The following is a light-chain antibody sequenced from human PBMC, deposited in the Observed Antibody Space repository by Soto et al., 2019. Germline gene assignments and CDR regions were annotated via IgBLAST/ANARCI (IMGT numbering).Light chain of an antibody. Sequence: DIQMTQAPSTLSASVGDRVTITCQASQSISSWLAWYQQKPGKAPKRLIYKAPSLESGVQSRFSGSGSGKEFTVTICSLQPNDFATYYCQQYNTYSWTFGKGNKVEIK. J-gene: IGKJ1*01. CDR1: QSISSW. CDR2: KAP. CDR3: QQYNTYSWT. V-gene: IGKV1-5*03.